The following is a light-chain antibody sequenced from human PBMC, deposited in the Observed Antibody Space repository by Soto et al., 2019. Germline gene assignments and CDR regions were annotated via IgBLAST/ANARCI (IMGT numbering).Light chain of an antibody. CDR1: QSITNS. CDR2: DAS. CDR3: QQRSNWPSVT. Sequence: ESVLTQSPATLSLSPGDRATLSCRASQSITNSLAWYRHQPGQPPRLLIYDASKRATCIPARFIGSGSGTHFTLTISSLEPEDFGLYYCQQRSNWPSVTFGGGTKVEIK. V-gene: IGKV3-11*01. J-gene: IGKJ4*01.